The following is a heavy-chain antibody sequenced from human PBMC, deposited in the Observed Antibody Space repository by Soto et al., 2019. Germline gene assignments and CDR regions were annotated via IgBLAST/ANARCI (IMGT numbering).Heavy chain of an antibody. CDR2: IYYSGTT. CDR1: GGSINSDDHY. J-gene: IGHJ5*02. Sequence: SETMSLTCSVSGGSINSDDHYWTWIRQPPGKGLEWTGPIYYSGTTNYNPSLKSRITVSIDTSKNQFSLNLTSVTAAATALYYCGRQRRGEYWFDAWGQGTTVTVYS. V-gene: IGHV4-30-4*01. CDR3: GRQRRGEYWFDA.